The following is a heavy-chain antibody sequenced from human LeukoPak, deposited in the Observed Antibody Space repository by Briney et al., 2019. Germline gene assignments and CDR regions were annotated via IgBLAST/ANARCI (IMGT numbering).Heavy chain of an antibody. CDR3: TRDRGAYNLYDY. Sequence: PGGSLRLSCTASGFTFGDYAMSWLRQAPGKGLEWVGFIRSKAYGETEDYAASVKGRFTISRDDSKAIAYLKMTSLKTEDTAVYHCTRDRGAYNLYDYWGQGTLVTVSA. J-gene: IGHJ4*02. CDR1: GFTFGDYA. V-gene: IGHV3-49*03. CDR2: IRSKAYGETE. D-gene: IGHD1-1*01.